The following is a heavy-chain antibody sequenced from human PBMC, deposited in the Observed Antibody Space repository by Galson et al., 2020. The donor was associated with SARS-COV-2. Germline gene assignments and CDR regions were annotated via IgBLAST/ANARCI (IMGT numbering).Heavy chain of an antibody. CDR1: GFTFSSYG. Sequence: GESLKISCAASGFTFSSYGMHWVRQAPGKGLEWVAVISYDGSNKYHADSVKGRFTISRDNSKNTLYLQMNTLTAEDTAVYYCAKDRSHCSGGSCYGAFDYWGQGTLVTVSP. CDR3: AKDRSHCSGGSCYGAFDY. CDR2: ISYDGSNK. V-gene: IGHV3-30*18. D-gene: IGHD2-15*01. J-gene: IGHJ4*02.